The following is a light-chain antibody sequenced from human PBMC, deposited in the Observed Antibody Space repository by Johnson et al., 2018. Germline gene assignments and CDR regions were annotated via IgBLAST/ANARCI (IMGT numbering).Light chain of an antibody. J-gene: IGLJ1*01. V-gene: IGLV1-51*02. Sequence: QSVLTQPPSVSAAPGQKVTISCSGSSSNIGNNYVSWYQQLPGTAPKLLIYENNKRPPGIPDRFSGSKSGTSATLGITGRQTGDEADYYCGTWDSSLSAVNVFGTGTKVTVL. CDR1: SSNIGNNY. CDR2: ENN. CDR3: GTWDSSLSAVNV.